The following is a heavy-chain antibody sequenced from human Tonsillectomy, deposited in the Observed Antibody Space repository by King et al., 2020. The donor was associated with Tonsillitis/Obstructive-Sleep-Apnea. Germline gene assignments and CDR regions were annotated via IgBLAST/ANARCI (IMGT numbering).Heavy chain of an antibody. CDR3: ARDGQFDF. V-gene: IGHV3-30*04. CDR1: GFTFSSYA. J-gene: IGHJ5*01. Sequence: VQLVESGGGVVQPGRSLRLSCAASGFTFSSYAMHWVRQAPGKGLEWVAAISYDGSEKYYADSVKGRFTISRDNFKNTLYLQMNSLRADDTAVYLCARDGQFDFWGQGTLVTVSS. CDR2: ISYDGSEK.